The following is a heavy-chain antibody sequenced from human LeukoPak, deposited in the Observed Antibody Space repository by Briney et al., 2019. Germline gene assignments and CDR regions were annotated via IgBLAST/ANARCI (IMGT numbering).Heavy chain of an antibody. CDR1: GFTFNYYA. J-gene: IGHJ5*02. Sequence: PGGSLRLSCAASGFTFNYYAMNWVRQAPGKGPEWVSGISSSGYNTYYADSVKGRFTISRDNSENTLYLQMDTLRAEDTALYYCAKDRSGGTTTTVMVAWGQGTLVTVSS. CDR2: ISSSGYNT. V-gene: IGHV3-23*01. CDR3: AKDRSGGTTTTVMVA. D-gene: IGHD4-17*01.